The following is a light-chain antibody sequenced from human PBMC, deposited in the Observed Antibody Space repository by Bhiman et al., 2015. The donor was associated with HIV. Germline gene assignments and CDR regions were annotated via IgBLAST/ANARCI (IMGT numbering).Light chain of an antibody. CDR3: SSYTSSSTYV. CDR2: DVS. Sequence: QSVLTQPPSVSGAPGQRITISCTGTSSDVGGYNYVSWFQQHPGKAPKLMIYDVSNRPSGVSNRFSGSKSGNTASLTISGLQAEDEADYYCSSYTSSSTYVFGTGTKVTV. CDR1: SSDVGGYNY. V-gene: IGLV2-14*03. J-gene: IGLJ1*01.